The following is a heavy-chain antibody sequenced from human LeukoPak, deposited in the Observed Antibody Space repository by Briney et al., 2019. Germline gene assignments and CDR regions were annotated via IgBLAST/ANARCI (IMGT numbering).Heavy chain of an antibody. V-gene: IGHV3-30*18. CDR3: AKEKLPSGYSFLTDY. D-gene: IGHD5-18*01. Sequence: GGSLRLSCAASGFTFNSYGMHWVRQAPGKGLEWVAVISYDGPNKYYADTVKGRFTISRDDSKSTLYLQMNSLRPEDTAVYYCAKEKLPSGYSFLTDYWGQGTLVTVSS. CDR1: GFTFNSYG. CDR2: ISYDGPNK. J-gene: IGHJ4*02.